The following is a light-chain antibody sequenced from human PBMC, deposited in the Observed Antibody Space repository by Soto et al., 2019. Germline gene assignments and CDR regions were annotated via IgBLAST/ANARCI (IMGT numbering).Light chain of an antibody. CDR3: SSYTSSIKV. V-gene: IGLV2-14*01. CDR1: SSDVGAYNS. Sequence: QSALTQPASVSGSPGQSITISCTGTSSDVGAYNSVSWYQQHPGEAPKLMIYEVSNRPAGVSNRFSGSKSGNTASLTISGIQDEDESDYCCSSYTSSIKVFGGGTKVTVL. CDR2: EVS. J-gene: IGLJ2*01.